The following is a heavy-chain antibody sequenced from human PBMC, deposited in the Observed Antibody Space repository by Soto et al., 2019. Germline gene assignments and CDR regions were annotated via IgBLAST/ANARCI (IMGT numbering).Heavy chain of an antibody. CDR2: IYYSGST. CDR1: GGSISSGGYY. Sequence: SETLSLTCTVSGGSISSGGYYWSWIRQHPGKGLEWIGYIYYSGSTYSNPSLRSRVTISVDTSKNQFSLKLSSVTAADTAVYYCARDLEYSSSRGYYYYYMDVWGKGTTVTVSS. D-gene: IGHD6-6*01. J-gene: IGHJ6*03. CDR3: ARDLEYSSSRGYYYYYMDV. V-gene: IGHV4-31*03.